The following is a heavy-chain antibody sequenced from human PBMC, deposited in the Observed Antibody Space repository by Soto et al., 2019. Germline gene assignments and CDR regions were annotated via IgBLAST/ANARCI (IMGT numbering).Heavy chain of an antibody. CDR1: GCTFSSYA. V-gene: IGHV1-69*06. CDR2: IIPIFGTA. CDR3: ARDRGPAAIAQYYHYGMDV. D-gene: IGHD2-2*01. J-gene: IGHJ6*02. Sequence: SVKVSCKASGCTFSSYAISWVRQAPGQGLEWMGGIIPIFGTANYAQKFQGRVTITADKSTSTAYMELSSLRSEDTAVYYCARDRGPAAIAQYYHYGMDVWGQGTTVTVSS.